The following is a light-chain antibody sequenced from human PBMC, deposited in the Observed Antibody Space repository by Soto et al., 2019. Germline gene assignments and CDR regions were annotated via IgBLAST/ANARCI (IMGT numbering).Light chain of an antibody. CDR3: LQDYNYPWT. CDR2: AAS. CDR1: QGIRTD. J-gene: IGKJ1*01. V-gene: IGKV1-6*01. Sequence: AIQMTQSPSSLSASVGDRVTITCRASQGIRTDLGWYQQKPGKAPKLLIYAASNLRSGVPSRFSGSGSGTDFSLTISSLQPEDFATYYCLQDYNYPWTFGQGTKVEIK.